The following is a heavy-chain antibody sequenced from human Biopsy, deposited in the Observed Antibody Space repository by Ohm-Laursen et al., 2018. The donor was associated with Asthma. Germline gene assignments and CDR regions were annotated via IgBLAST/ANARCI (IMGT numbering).Heavy chain of an antibody. Sequence: TLSLTCIVSGDAMSTSGSYWGWIRQSPGKGLEWIGSIYYSGRTYYNPSLESRVTISEDTSKNHFSLKVTSVTAADTAVYYCARAVSSSSYWYFDLWGRGDLVTVSS. D-gene: IGHD6-6*01. CDR2: IYYSGRT. V-gene: IGHV4-39*02. J-gene: IGHJ2*01. CDR1: GDAMSTSGSY. CDR3: ARAVSSSSYWYFDL.